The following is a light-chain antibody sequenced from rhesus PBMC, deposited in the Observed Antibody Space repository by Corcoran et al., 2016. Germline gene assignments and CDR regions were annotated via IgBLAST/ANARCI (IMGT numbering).Light chain of an antibody. CDR3: QQYNSLPWT. J-gene: IGKJ1*01. CDR1: QGISSY. CDR2: YAN. Sequence: DIQMTQSPSSLSASVGDRVTITCRASQGISSYLNWYQQKPGKAPKVLFYYANRLESGVPSRFSSSGSVTEFTLTICSLQPEYFATYICQQYNSLPWTFGQWTKVGIK. V-gene: IGKV1-32*01.